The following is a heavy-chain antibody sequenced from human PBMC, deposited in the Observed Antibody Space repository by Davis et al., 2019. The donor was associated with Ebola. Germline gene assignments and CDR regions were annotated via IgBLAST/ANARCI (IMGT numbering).Heavy chain of an antibody. CDR3: ARGLDFWSGYYGCYFDY. V-gene: IGHV3-7*01. Sequence: GEFLKISCAASGFTFSSYWMSWVRQAPGKGLEWVANIKQDGSEKYYVDSVKGRFTISRDNAKNSLYLQMNSLRAEDTAVYYCARGLDFWSGYYGCYFDYWGQGTLVTVSS. CDR1: GFTFSSYW. CDR2: IKQDGSEK. J-gene: IGHJ4*02. D-gene: IGHD3-3*01.